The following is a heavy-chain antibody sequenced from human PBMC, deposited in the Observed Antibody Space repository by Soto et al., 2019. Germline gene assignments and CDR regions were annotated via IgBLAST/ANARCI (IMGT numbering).Heavy chain of an antibody. CDR2: IDWDNDK. J-gene: IGHJ4*02. Sequence: AGPTLVNPTQTLTLTCTFSGFSLSTSGVRVSWIRQPPGKALEWLARIDWDNDKFYSFSLKTRLTISKDTSNNQAVLTMTNMDTVDTATYYCARMGDGFNYFAYWGQGIPVTVSS. CDR1: GFSLSTSGVR. D-gene: IGHD1-26*01. CDR3: ARMGDGFNYFAY. V-gene: IGHV2-70*04.